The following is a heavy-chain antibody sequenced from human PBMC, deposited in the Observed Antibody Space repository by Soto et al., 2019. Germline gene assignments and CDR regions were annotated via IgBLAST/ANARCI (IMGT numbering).Heavy chain of an antibody. V-gene: IGHV4-39*01. CDR1: GGSISTSSYF. CDR2: VHYSGRA. J-gene: IGHJ4*02. D-gene: IGHD3-10*01. Sequence: QLQLQESGPGLVKPSETLSLTCSVSGGSISTSSYFWGWIRQPPGKGLECVGAVHYSGRAKYRSSLMTTVTPSVATSHSQFPLRLRSVPAADTAVYFCARHRWGSGSYSVLLVFWGQGALVTVSS. CDR3: ARHRWGSGSYSVLLVF.